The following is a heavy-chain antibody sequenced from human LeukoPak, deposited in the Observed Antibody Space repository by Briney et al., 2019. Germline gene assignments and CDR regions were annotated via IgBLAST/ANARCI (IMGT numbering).Heavy chain of an antibody. V-gene: IGHV5-51*01. CDR2: IYPGDSDT. J-gene: IGHJ6*02. D-gene: IGHD3-3*01. CDR3: ARHRSGYDFWSGRSNYYYYYGMDV. CDR1: GYSFTSYW. Sequence: GESLKTSCKGSGYSFTSYWIGWVRQMPGKGLEWMGIIYPGDSDTRYSPSFQGQDTISADKSISTAYLQWSSLKASDTAMYYCARHRSGYDFWSGRSNYYYYYGMDVWGQGTTVTVSS.